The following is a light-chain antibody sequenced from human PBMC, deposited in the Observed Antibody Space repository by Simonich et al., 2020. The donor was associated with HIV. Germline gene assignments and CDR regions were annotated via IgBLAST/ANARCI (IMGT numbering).Light chain of an antibody. Sequence: EIVMTQSPATLSVSPGERATLPCRASQSVSSNLAWYQQKPGQAPRLLIKGASTRATGIPTRFSGSGSGTEFTLTISSLQSEDFAVYYCQQYNNWWTFGQGTKVEIK. V-gene: IGKV3-15*01. CDR1: QSVSSN. CDR3: QQYNNWWT. J-gene: IGKJ1*01. CDR2: GAS.